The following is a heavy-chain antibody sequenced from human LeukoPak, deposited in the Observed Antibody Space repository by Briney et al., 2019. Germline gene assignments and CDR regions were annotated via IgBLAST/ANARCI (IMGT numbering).Heavy chain of an antibody. CDR3: ARHDDCSGGSCSIDY. D-gene: IGHD2-15*01. Sequence: GESLKISCKDSGYSFTSYWIGWVRQMPGKGLEWMGIIYPGDSDTRYSPSFQGQVTISADKSISTAYLQWSSLKASDTAMYYCARHDDCSGGSCSIDYWGQGTLVTVSS. V-gene: IGHV5-51*01. CDR2: IYPGDSDT. J-gene: IGHJ4*02. CDR1: GYSFTSYW.